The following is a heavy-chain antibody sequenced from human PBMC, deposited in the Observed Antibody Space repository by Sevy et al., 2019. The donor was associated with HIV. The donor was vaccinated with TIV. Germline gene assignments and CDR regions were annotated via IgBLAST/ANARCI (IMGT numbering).Heavy chain of an antibody. J-gene: IGHJ4*02. V-gene: IGHV1-24*01. CDR3: ATTKDYDDNSAYPFDY. CDR1: GYTLTQLS. D-gene: IGHD3-22*01. CDR2: FDPEDGET. Sequence: ASVKVSCKVSGYTLTQLSMHWVRQAPGKGLEWMASFDPEDGETIYAQKFQGRVTMTADTSTDTAYMELSSLRSEDTAVYYCATTKDYDDNSAYPFDYWGQGTLVTVSS.